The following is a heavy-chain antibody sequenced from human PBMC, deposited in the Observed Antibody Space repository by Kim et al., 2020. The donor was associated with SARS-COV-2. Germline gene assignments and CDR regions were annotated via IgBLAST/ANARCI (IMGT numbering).Heavy chain of an antibody. CDR3: AVYYGSGDVDGRDDY. CDR2: ISGSGGST. V-gene: IGHV3-23*01. Sequence: GGSLRLSCAASGFTFSSYAMSWVRQAPGKGLEWVSAISGSGGSTYYADSVKGRFTISRDNSKNTLYLQMNSLRAEDTAVYYCAVYYGSGDVDGRDDYWGQGTLVTVSS. CDR1: GFTFSSYA. D-gene: IGHD3-10*01. J-gene: IGHJ4*02.